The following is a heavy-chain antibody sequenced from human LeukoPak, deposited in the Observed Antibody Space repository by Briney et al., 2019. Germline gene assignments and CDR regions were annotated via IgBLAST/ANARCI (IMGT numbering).Heavy chain of an antibody. J-gene: IGHJ3*01. D-gene: IGHD2-21*01. CDR3: ARSRIPDAFEV. CDR1: GFTFSSYD. V-gene: IGHV3-48*03. Sequence: GGSLRLSCAASGFTFSSYDMDWVRQAPGKGLEWLSYISSSGSTIYYSDSVKGRFTISRDNAKNSLYLQMNSLRAEDTAVYYCARSRIPDAFEVWGQGTMVTVSS. CDR2: ISSSGSTI.